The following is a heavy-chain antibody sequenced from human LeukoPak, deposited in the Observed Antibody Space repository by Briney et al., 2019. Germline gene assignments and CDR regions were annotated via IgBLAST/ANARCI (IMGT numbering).Heavy chain of an antibody. CDR3: AREETRRLLLRTTHFDY. J-gene: IGHJ4*02. CDR2: INHSGSA. D-gene: IGHD2-15*01. CDR1: GGSFSGYY. Sequence: PSETLSLTCAVYGGSFSGYYWSWIRQPTGKGLEWIGEINHSGSANYNPSLKSRVTISVDTSKNQFSLKLSSVTAADTAVYYCAREETRRLLLRTTHFDYWGQGTLVTVSS. V-gene: IGHV4-34*01.